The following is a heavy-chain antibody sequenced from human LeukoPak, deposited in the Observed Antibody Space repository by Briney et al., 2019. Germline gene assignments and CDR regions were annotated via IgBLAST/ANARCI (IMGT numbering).Heavy chain of an antibody. V-gene: IGHV3-23*01. CDR3: AKSMRGATVTTYPF. D-gene: IGHD4-17*01. J-gene: IGHJ4*02. Sequence: GGSLRLSCAASGFTFSSYAMSWVRQAPGKGLEWVSAISDSGGSTYYADSVKGRFTISRDNSKNTLYLQMNSLRAEDTAVYYCAKSMRGATVTTYPFWGQGTLVTVSS. CDR2: ISDSGGST. CDR1: GFTFSSYA.